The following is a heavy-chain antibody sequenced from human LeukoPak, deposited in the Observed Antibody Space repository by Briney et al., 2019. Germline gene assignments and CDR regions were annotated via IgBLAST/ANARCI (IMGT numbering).Heavy chain of an antibody. CDR2: IYSGGST. V-gene: IGHV3-53*01. D-gene: IGHD6-13*01. CDR1: GFTVSSNY. CDR3: AKVGSGPFSSSSWYRLSGWFDP. J-gene: IGHJ5*02. Sequence: GGSLRLSCAASGFTVSSNYMSWVRQAPGKGLEWVSVIYSGGSTYYADSVKGRFTISRDNSKNTLYLQMNSLRAEDTAVYYCAKVGSGPFSSSSWYRLSGWFDPWGQGTLVTVSS.